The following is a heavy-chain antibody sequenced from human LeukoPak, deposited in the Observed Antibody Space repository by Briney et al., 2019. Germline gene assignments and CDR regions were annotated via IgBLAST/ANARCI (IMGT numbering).Heavy chain of an antibody. Sequence: SGGSLRLSCAGSGFIFSNYAMSWVRQAPGEGLEWVSGIKGNGFDTYYADSVKGRFTVSRDNSKNTLSLQMNSLSAEDTAVYYCAKDTGPLMITFGGVVISYFDYWGQGALVTVSS. V-gene: IGHV3-23*01. CDR1: GFIFSNYA. D-gene: IGHD3-16*01. CDR2: IKGNGFDT. J-gene: IGHJ4*02. CDR3: AKDTGPLMITFGGVVISYFDY.